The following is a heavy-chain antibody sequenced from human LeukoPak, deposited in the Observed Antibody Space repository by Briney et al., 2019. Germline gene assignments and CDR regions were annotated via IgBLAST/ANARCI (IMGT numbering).Heavy chain of an antibody. D-gene: IGHD6-19*01. CDR1: GFTFSSYW. Sequence: PGGSLRLSCAASGFTFSSYWMSWVRQAPGKGLEWVANMKQDGSEKYYVDSVKGRFTISRDNAKNSLYLQMNSLRAEDTAVYYCAREATSSGWYFDYWGQGTLVTVSS. CDR3: AREATSSGWYFDY. J-gene: IGHJ4*02. V-gene: IGHV3-7*03. CDR2: MKQDGSEK.